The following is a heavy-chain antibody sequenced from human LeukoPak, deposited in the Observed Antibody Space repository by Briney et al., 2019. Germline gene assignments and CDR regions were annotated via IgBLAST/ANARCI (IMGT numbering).Heavy chain of an antibody. Sequence: GGSLRLSCAASGFTFSDNYMTWVRQAPGKGLEWVSYISSSDSTIYYADSVKGRFTISRDNAKNSLYLQMNSLRGEDTALYYCARGGLIQRHAFDIWGQGTMVTVSS. D-gene: IGHD1-1*01. CDR1: GFTFSDNY. J-gene: IGHJ3*02. CDR2: ISSSDSTI. V-gene: IGHV3-11*01. CDR3: ARGGLIQRHAFDI.